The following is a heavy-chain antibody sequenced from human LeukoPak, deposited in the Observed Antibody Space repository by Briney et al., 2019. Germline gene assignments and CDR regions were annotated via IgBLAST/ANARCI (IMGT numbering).Heavy chain of an antibody. CDR1: GYTFTGYY. CDR2: INPNSGGT. D-gene: IGHD3-9*01. Sequence: GASVKVSCKASGYTFTGYYMHWVRQAPGQGLEWMGWINPNSGGTNYAQKFQGRVTTTRDTSISTAYMELSRLRSDDTAVYYCARAYKGNYDILTGYYDWGQGTLVTVSS. J-gene: IGHJ4*02. CDR3: ARAYKGNYDILTGYYD. V-gene: IGHV1-2*02.